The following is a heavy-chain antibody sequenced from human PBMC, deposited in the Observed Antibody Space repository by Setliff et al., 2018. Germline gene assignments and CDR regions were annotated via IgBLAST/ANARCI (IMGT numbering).Heavy chain of an antibody. D-gene: IGHD2-8*01. CDR1: VFPFSISS. CDR3: ARSAANGVHDPFDI. Sequence: PGGSLRLSCAASVFPFSISSMHWVRQAPGKGLEWVSSISDSSLHIYYRDSVKGRFTIFRDNAKDSLYLQMNSLRADDTAVYYCARSAANGVHDPFDIGGQGTMVTVS. J-gene: IGHJ3*02. V-gene: IGHV3-21*01. CDR2: ISDSSLHI.